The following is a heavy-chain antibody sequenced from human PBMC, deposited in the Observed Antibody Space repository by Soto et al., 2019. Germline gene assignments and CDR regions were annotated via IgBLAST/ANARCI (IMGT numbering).Heavy chain of an antibody. D-gene: IGHD5-12*01. V-gene: IGHV6-1*01. CDR3: AKGDNLGPKTGYAFDP. CDR2: TYFRSKWYN. CDR1: GDSVSSNTAS. Sequence: PSQTLSLTCAISGDSVSSNTASWNWIRQSPSRGLEWLGRTYFRSKWYNDYAVSVKSRIIINPGTSNNQFSLQLNSVTPEDTAVYFCAKGDNLGPKTGYAFDPWGQGXMVTVYS. J-gene: IGHJ5*02.